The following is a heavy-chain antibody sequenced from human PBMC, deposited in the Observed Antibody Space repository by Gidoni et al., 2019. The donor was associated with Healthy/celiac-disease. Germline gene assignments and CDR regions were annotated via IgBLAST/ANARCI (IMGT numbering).Heavy chain of an antibody. CDR3: AKVRAYCGGDCYWSLFDY. V-gene: IGHV3-23*01. D-gene: IGHD2-21*01. CDR1: GFTFSSYA. J-gene: IGHJ4*02. Sequence: EVQLLESGGRLVQPGGSLRLSCAASGFTFSSYAMSWVRQAPGKGLEWVSAISGSGGSTYYADSVKGRFTISRDNSKNTLYLQMNSLRAEDTAVYYCAKVRAYCGGDCYWSLFDYWGQGTLVTVSS. CDR2: ISGSGGST.